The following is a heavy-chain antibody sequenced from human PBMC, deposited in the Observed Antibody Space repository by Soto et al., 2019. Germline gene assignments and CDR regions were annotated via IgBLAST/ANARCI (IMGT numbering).Heavy chain of an antibody. V-gene: IGHV3-7*03. CDR2: IKQGVGER. J-gene: IGHJ4*02. D-gene: IGHD3-10*01. CDR3: AKKVNSGSGSQFFDY. CDR1: RYTFSFDW. Sequence: GGSLRLSCEASRYTFSFDWMTWVRQAPGKGPEWVANIKQGVGERYYMDSVKGRFTISRDNVKNSVFLQMNSLRAEDTAIYYCAKKVNSGSGSQFFDYWGQGTLVTVSS.